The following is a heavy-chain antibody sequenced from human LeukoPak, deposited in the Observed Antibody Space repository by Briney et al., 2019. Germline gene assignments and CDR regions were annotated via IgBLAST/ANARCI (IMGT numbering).Heavy chain of an antibody. CDR2: ISDSGST. CDR1: GGSFSGYY. CDR3: ARGEGYCSSTSCPFDS. Sequence: SETLSLTCAVYGGSFSGYYWSWNRQPPGKGLEWIGYISDSGSTDYNPSLKSRVTISVETSKNQFSLKLSSVTAADTAVYYCARGEGYCSSTSCPFDSWGQGTLVTVSS. V-gene: IGHV4-59*01. D-gene: IGHD2-2*01. J-gene: IGHJ4*02.